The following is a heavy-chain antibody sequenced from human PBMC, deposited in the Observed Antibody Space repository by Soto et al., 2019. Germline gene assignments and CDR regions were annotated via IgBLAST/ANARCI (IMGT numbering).Heavy chain of an antibody. CDR2: IYYSGST. CDR1: GGSISSSSYY. CDR3: ATSRSSSWYSTFDY. J-gene: IGHJ4*02. D-gene: IGHD6-13*01. V-gene: IGHV4-39*01. Sequence: PSETLSLTCTVFGGSISSSSYYWGWIRQPPGKGLEWIGSIYYSGSTYYNPSLKGRVTISVDTSKNQFSLKLSSVTAADTAVYYCATSRSSSWYSTFDYWGQGTLVTVSS.